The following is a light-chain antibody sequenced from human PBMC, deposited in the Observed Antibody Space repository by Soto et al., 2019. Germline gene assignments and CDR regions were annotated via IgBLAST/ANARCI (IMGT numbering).Light chain of an antibody. CDR1: DSNIGDNY. V-gene: IGLV1-51*01. Sequence: QSVLTQPPSVSAAPGQKVTISCSGSDSNIGDNYVSWYRQGQGTTPKLLIYDNNKRASRMPDRFSGSKSAKSDTLGITGLETGDEADYYCAVWDSSLSAVVFGGGTKLTVL. J-gene: IGLJ2*01. CDR2: DNN. CDR3: AVWDSSLSAVV.